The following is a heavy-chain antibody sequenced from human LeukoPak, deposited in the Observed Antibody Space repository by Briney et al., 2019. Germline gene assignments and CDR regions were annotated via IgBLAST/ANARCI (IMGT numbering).Heavy chain of an antibody. V-gene: IGHV1-18*01. CDR1: GYTFTSYG. CDR3: ARDVTSGSNYEPTDYFDY. CDR2: IGAYNGNT. Sequence: GASVKVSCKASGYTFTSYGISWVRQAPGHGLEWMGWIGAYNGNTNYAQKLQGRVTMTTDTSTSTAYMELRSLRSDDTAVYYCARDVTSGSNYEPTDYFDYWGQDTLVTVSS. J-gene: IGHJ4*02. D-gene: IGHD3-10*01.